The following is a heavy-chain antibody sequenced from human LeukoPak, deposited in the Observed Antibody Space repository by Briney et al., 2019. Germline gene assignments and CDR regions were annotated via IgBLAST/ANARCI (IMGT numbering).Heavy chain of an antibody. V-gene: IGHV4-38-2*02. Sequence: SETLSLTCTVSGYSISSGYYWGWIRQSPGKGLEWIASIYYSGSTYYNPSLKSRVTISLNTSKNQFSLKLSSVTAADTAVYYCANYPSGSTYYVRFDYWGQGTLVTVSS. D-gene: IGHD3-10*02. J-gene: IGHJ4*02. CDR3: ANYPSGSTYYVRFDY. CDR2: IYYSGST. CDR1: GYSISSGYY.